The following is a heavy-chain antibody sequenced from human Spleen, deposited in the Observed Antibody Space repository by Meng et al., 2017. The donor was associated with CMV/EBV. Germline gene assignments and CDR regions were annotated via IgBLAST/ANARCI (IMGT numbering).Heavy chain of an antibody. CDR2: ITWNGGST. V-gene: IGHV3-20*03. CDR3: ARISCTTTSCYNYFDY. CDR1: GFIFDDDG. Sequence: SGFIFDDDGMSWVRQVPGKGLEWVSGITWNGGSTNYADSVKGRFTISRDNAENSLYLQMSSLRAEDTALYFCARISCTTTSCYNYFDYWGQGTLVTVSS. J-gene: IGHJ4*02. D-gene: IGHD2-2*02.